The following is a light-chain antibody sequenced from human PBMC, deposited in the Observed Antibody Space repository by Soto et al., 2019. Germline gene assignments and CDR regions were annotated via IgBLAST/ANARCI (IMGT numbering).Light chain of an antibody. CDR3: TSKTTTNTWV. V-gene: IGLV2-14*01. CDR2: EVS. CDR1: ISDVGGYNY. J-gene: IGLJ3*02. Sequence: QSALTQPASVSVSPGQSITISCTGTISDVGGYNYVSWYQQYPGKAPKLIIYEVSNRPSGVSNRFSGSKSGNTASLTISGLQAEDEADYYCTSKTTTNTWVFGGGTKLTVL.